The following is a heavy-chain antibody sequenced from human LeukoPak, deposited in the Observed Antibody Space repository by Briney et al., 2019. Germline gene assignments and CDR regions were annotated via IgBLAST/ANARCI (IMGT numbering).Heavy chain of an antibody. D-gene: IGHD6-13*01. CDR2: IGAAGDT. V-gene: IGHV3-13*04. J-gene: IGHJ4*02. CDR1: GFTFSSFD. Sequence: GGSLRLSCAASGFTFSSFDMHWVRQASGEGLEWVSAIGAAGDTYHSGSVKGRFTISRDNAKNSLYLQMNSLRVEDTAVYYCARDDRENNGGYPAPDYWGQGTLVTVSS. CDR3: ARDDRENNGGYPAPDY.